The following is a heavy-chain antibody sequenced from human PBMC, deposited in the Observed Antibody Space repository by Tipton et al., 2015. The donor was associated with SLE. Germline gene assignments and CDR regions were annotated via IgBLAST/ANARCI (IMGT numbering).Heavy chain of an antibody. CDR3: ARGYKYYYGSALDY. D-gene: IGHD3-10*01. CDR1: GGSISSGDYY. CDR2: IYYSGST. Sequence: TLSLTCTVSGGSISSGDYYWSWIRQPPGKGLEWIGYIYYSGSTYYNPSLKSRVTISVDTSKNQFSLKLSSVTAADTAVYYCARGYKYYYGSALDYWGQGTLVTVSS. V-gene: IGHV4-30-4*01. J-gene: IGHJ4*02.